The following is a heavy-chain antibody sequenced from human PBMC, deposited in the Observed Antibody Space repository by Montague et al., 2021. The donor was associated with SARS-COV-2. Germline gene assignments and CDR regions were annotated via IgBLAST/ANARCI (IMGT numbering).Heavy chain of an antibody. Sequence: SETLSLTCTVSGDSVTERYLNWVRQAAGKGLEWIGFIHPYGDIHYNASLKSRVILSRDASKKQFSLTLTSVTAADTAVYYCAIGGDSAKCGIWGRGTLVTVAS. CDR3: AIGGDSAKCGI. J-gene: IGHJ3*02. CDR1: GDSVTERY. V-gene: IGHV4-4*07. D-gene: IGHD2-21*01. CDR2: IHPYGDI.